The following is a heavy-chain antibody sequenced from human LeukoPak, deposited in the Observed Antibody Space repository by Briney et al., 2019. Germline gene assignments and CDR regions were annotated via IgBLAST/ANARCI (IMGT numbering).Heavy chain of an antibody. CDR1: GGSISSGDYY. D-gene: IGHD4-23*01. CDR2: IYYSGST. CDR3: ARDPIPDYGGNPRAFDI. Sequence: SQTLSLTCTVSGGSISSGDYYWRWIRQPPGKGLEWIGYIYYSGSTYYNPSLKSRVTISVDTSKNQFSLKLSSVTAADTAVYYCARDPIPDYGGNPRAFDIWGQGTMVTVSS. V-gene: IGHV4-30-4*01. J-gene: IGHJ3*02.